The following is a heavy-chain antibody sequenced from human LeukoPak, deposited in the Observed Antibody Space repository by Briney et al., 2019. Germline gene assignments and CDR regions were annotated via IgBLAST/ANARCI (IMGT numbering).Heavy chain of an antibody. CDR2: IKSKTDGGTT. CDR1: GFTFSNAW. Sequence: TGGSLRLSCAASGFTFSNAWMSWVRQAPGKGLEWDGRIKSKTDGGTTDYAAPVKGRFTISRDDSKNTLYLQMNSLKTEDTAVYYCTTEGILTGYRNAFDIWGQGTMVTVSS. V-gene: IGHV3-15*01. D-gene: IGHD3-9*01. J-gene: IGHJ3*02. CDR3: TTEGILTGYRNAFDI.